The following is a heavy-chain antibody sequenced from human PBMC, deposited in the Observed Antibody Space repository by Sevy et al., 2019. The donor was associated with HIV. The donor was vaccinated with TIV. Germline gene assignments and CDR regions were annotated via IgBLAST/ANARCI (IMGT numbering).Heavy chain of an antibody. CDR3: ARSLNNYDRGVHQMGLDY. CDR1: GGSLSGYQ. V-gene: IGHV4-59*01. J-gene: IGHJ4*02. CDR2: IYDSGRT. D-gene: IGHD3-22*01. Sequence: SETLSLGCTVSGGSLSGYQWNWIRQPPGKGLEWIGYIYDSGRTNYNPSLESRVTISVDTSKNQFSLNLNSVTAADTAVYYCARSLNNYDRGVHQMGLDYRGQGTLVTVSS.